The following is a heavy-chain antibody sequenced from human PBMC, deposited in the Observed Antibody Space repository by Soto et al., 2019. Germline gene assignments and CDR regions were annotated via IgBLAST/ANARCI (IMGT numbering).Heavy chain of an antibody. CDR1: GYSFTSYW. CDR2: IYPGDSDT. J-gene: IGHJ6*02. V-gene: IGHV5-51*01. CDR3: ARSLVTSYYYYGMDV. D-gene: IGHD3-16*01. Sequence: PGASLKISCQGSGYSFTSYWIGWVRQMPGKGLEWMGIIYPGDSDTRYSPSFQGQVTISADKSISTAYLQWSSLKASDTAMYYCARSLVTSYYYYGMDVWGQGTTVTVSS.